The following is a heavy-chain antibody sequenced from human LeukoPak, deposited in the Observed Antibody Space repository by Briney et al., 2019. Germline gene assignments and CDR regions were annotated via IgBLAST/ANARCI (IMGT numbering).Heavy chain of an antibody. CDR2: ISGSGGST. Sequence: GGSLRLSCAASGLTFSSYAMSWVRQAPGKGLEWVSTISGSGGSTYYADFVKGRFTISRDNSKNTLFLQMHSLRAEDTAVYYCAKELRPNDYWGQGTLVTVSS. CDR1: GLTFSSYA. V-gene: IGHV3-23*01. CDR3: AKELRPNDY. D-gene: IGHD2-15*01. J-gene: IGHJ4*02.